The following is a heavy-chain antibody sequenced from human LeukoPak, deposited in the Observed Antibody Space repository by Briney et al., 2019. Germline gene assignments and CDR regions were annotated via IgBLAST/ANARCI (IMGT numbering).Heavy chain of an antibody. CDR1: GFTFSSYG. J-gene: IGHJ4*02. V-gene: IGHV3-30*02. CDR3: AKDRSSGWYYFDY. Sequence: GGSLRLSRAASGFTFSSYGMHWVRQAPGKGLEWVAFIRYDGSNKYYADSVKGRFTISRDNSKNTLYLQMNSLRAEDTAVYYCAKDRSSGWYYFDYWGQGTLVTVSS. CDR2: IRYDGSNK. D-gene: IGHD6-19*01.